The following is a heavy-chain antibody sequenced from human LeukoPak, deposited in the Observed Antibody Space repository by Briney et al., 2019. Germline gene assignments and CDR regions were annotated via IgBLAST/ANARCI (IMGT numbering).Heavy chain of an antibody. CDR1: GFTVSSNY. D-gene: IGHD5-18*01. J-gene: IGHJ4*02. CDR2: LSSGGTI. CDR3: ARGHVGYSYGFDY. Sequence: GGSLRLSCVASGFTVSSNYMSWVRQAPGKGLEWVSVLSSGGTIYYADSVKGRFTISRDNSKNTLYLQMNSLRAEDTAVYYCARGHVGYSYGFDYWGQGTLVTVSS. V-gene: IGHV3-53*01.